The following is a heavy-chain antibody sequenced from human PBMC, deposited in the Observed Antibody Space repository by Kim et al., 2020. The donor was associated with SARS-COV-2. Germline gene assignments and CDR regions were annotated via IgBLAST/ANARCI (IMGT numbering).Heavy chain of an antibody. J-gene: IGHJ5*01. CDR3: ARDTNYNISWSYPGQFD. CDR2: ISYDGSNT. V-gene: IGHV3-30*03. Sequence: GGSLRLSCAASGFTFSGYCMHWVRQAPGKGLEWVAVISYDGSNTYYADSVKGRFTISRDTSKNTLFLQMNSLRAEDTAVYYCARDTNYNISWSYPGQFD. CDR1: GFTFSGYC. D-gene: IGHD3-16*02.